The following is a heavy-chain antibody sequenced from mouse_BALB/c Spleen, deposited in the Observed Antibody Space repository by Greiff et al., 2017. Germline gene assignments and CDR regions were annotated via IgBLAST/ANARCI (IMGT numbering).Heavy chain of an antibody. Sequence: VQLQQSGPELVKPGASVKISCKASGYAFSSSWMNWVKQRPGQGLEWIGRIYPGDGDTNYNGKFKGKATLTADKSSSTAYMQLSSLTSVDSAVYFCARGGSRFAYWGQGTLVTVSA. CDR2: IYPGDGDT. J-gene: IGHJ3*01. D-gene: IGHD1-1*01. CDR3: ARGGSRFAY. CDR1: GYAFSSSW. V-gene: IGHV1-82*01.